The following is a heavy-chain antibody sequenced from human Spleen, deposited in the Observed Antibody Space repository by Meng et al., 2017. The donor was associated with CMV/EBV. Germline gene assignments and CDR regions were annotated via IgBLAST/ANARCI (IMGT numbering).Heavy chain of an antibody. CDR2: ITGSGGST. J-gene: IGHJ4*02. Sequence: GESLKISCAASGFTFSSYAMSWVRQAPGKGLEWVSAITGSGGSTYYADSVKGRFTISRDNSKNTLYLQMNSLRAEDTAVYYCTRDSIDGDYWGQGTLVTVSS. V-gene: IGHV3-23*01. CDR1: GFTFSSYA. CDR3: TRDSIDGDY. D-gene: IGHD2-15*01.